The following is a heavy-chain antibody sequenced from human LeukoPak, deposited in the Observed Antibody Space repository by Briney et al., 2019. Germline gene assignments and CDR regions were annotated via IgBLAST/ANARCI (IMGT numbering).Heavy chain of an antibody. CDR2: IYYRGNS. CDR1: GGSLNNYY. D-gene: IGHD5/OR15-5a*01. V-gene: IGHV4-59*08. J-gene: IGHJ3*01. CDR3: ARHFYDFNKAFDV. Sequence: PSETLSLTCTVSGGSLNNYYWSWIRQPPGKALEWIGYIYYRGNSNYNPSLKSRVTMSVDTSKNQFSLKLSSVTAADTAVYYCARHFYDFNKAFDVWGLGTMVTVSS.